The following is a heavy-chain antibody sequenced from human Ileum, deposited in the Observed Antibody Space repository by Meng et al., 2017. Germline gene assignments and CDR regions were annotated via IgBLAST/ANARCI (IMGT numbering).Heavy chain of an antibody. J-gene: IGHJ5*02. V-gene: IGHV4-39*07. Sequence: QFQGSVSGPGNPSATLSLTWLVSGGSRMSTPPVYSWGWIRQPPGKGLEWIGSIYSTGTTYYNPSLESRVTISRDTSKNQFSLKLTSVTAADTAVYYCARQPTGYPNWFDPWGQGTLVTVSS. CDR3: ARQPTGYPNWFDP. D-gene: IGHD3-9*01. CDR2: IYSTGTT. CDR1: GGSRMSTPPVYS.